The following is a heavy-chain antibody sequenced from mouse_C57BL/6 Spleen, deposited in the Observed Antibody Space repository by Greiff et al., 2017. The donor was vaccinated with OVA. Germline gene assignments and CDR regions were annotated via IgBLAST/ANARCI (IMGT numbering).Heavy chain of an antibody. J-gene: IGHJ4*01. CDR1: GYTFTDYN. CDR3: ARSRGWLLLYAMDY. D-gene: IGHD2-3*01. Sequence: VQLQQSGPELVKPGASVKIPCKASGYTFTDYNMDWVKQSHGKSLEWIGDINPNNGGTSYNQKFKGKATLTVDKSSSTAYMQLKSLTSEDSAVYYCARSRGWLLLYAMDYWGQGTSVTVSS. CDR2: INPNNGGT. V-gene: IGHV1-18*01.